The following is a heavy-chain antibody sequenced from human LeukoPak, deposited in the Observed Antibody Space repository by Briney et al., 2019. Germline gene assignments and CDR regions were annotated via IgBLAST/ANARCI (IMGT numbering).Heavy chain of an antibody. CDR2: MNPNSGKI. Sequence: GASVMVSCKASGYTFTSYAIFWVRQATGQGLEWMGWMNPNSGKIGYAQKFQGRVTITRNTSISTTYMELSSLRSEDTAVYYCARGGYTYGFDYWGQGTLVTVSS. J-gene: IGHJ4*02. CDR1: GYTFTSYA. V-gene: IGHV1-8*03. CDR3: ARGGYTYGFDY. D-gene: IGHD5-18*01.